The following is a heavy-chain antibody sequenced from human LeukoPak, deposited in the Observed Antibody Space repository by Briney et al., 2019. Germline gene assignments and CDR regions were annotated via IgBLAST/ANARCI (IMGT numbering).Heavy chain of an antibody. D-gene: IGHD3-22*01. Sequence: GASVKVSCKASGYTFTSYGISWVRQAPGQGLEWMGWISAYNGNTNYAQKLQGRVTMTTDTSTSTAYMELRSLRSDDTAVYYCARGRDYYDSSGFDAFDIWGQGTMVTVSS. J-gene: IGHJ3*02. V-gene: IGHV1-18*01. CDR1: GYTFTSYG. CDR3: ARGRDYYDSSGFDAFDI. CDR2: ISAYNGNT.